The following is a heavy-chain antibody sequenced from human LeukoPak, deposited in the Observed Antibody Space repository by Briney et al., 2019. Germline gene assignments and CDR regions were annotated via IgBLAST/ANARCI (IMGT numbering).Heavy chain of an antibody. Sequence: PSETLSLTCAVYGGSFSGYYWSWIRQPPGKGLKWIGEINHSGSTNYNPSLKSRVTITVDMSKNQFSLKLSSVTAADTAVYYCARGQIGTGTPIGLIHSKSNSNWFDPWGQGTLVTVSS. D-gene: IGHD1-7*01. CDR2: INHSGST. J-gene: IGHJ5*02. CDR3: ARGQIGTGTPIGLIHSKSNSNWFDP. V-gene: IGHV4-34*01. CDR1: GGSFSGYY.